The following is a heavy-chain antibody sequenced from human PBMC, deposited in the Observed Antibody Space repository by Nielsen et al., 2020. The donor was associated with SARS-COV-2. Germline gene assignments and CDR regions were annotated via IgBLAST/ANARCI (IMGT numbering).Heavy chain of an antibody. D-gene: IGHD1-26*01. Sequence: GESLKISCAASGFTFSNFAMSWVRQAPGKGLEWVSTISGGGGSTYYADSVKGRLTISRDNSKNTLYLQMNSLRAEDTAVYYCAKDEGATYYYYYGMDVWGQGTTVTVSS. CDR1: GFTFSNFA. V-gene: IGHV3-23*01. J-gene: IGHJ6*02. CDR2: ISGGGGST. CDR3: AKDEGATYYYYYGMDV.